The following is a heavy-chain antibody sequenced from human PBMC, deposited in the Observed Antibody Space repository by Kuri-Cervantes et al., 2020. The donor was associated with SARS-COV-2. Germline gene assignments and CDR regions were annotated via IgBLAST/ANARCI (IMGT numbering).Heavy chain of an antibody. CDR3: ANRGALSGSYYYYYYYYMDV. D-gene: IGHD1-26*01. CDR2: INWNGGST. CDR1: GFTFDDYG. Sequence: GESLKISCAASGFTFDDYGMSWVRQAPGKGLEWVSGINWNGGSTGYADSVKGRFTISRDNAKNSLYLQMNSLRAEDAAVYYCANRGALSGSYYYYYYYYMDVWGKGTTVTVSS. J-gene: IGHJ6*03. V-gene: IGHV3-20*04.